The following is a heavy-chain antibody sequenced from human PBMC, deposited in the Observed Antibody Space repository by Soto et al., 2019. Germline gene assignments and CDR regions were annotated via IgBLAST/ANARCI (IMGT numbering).Heavy chain of an antibody. CDR3: ARVHGWNFDY. D-gene: IGHD6-19*01. V-gene: IGHV4-38-2*01. CDR1: GYSIISGYY. J-gene: IGHJ4*02. Sequence: SETLSLTCAVSGYSIISGYYWGLIRQPPGKGLEWIGSIYHSGSTYYNPSLKSRVTISVDTSKNQFSLKLSSVTAADTAVYYCARVHGWNFDYWGQGTLVTVSS. CDR2: IYHSGST.